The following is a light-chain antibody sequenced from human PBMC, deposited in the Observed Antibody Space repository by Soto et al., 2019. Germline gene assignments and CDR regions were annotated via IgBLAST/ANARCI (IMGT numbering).Light chain of an antibody. CDR2: GAS. V-gene: IGKV3-20*01. J-gene: IGKJ5*01. CDR1: RGVTSGS. Sequence: EIVLTQSPGTLSLSQGKKATPPSRPSRGVTSGSLPGYRRKPGQAPRLLIYGASSRATGIPDRFSGSGSGTDFTLTISRLEPEDFAVYYCQQYGSSPPLTFGQGTRLEIK. CDR3: QQYGSSPPLT.